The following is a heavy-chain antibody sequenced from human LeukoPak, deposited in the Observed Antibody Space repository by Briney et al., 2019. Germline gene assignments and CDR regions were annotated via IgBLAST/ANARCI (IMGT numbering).Heavy chain of an antibody. CDR2: ISSDGTNK. Sequence: PGGSLRLSCAASGFTFSSNSMTWVRQTPGKGLEWIAVISSDGTNKYYADSVRGRFTISRDNSKDTLYLQMSSLRIEDTAIYYCRAATRYLDYYYDYWGQGTLVTVSS. CDR3: RAATRYLDYYYDY. J-gene: IGHJ4*02. V-gene: IGHV3-30*03. D-gene: IGHD3-22*01. CDR1: GFTFSSNS.